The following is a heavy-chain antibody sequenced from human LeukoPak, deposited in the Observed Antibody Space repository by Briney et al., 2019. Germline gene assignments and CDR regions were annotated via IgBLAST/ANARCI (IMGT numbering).Heavy chain of an antibody. CDR2: ITTSSSYM. CDR3: ARVPTLTGTTGYFDY. D-gene: IGHD1-20*01. Sequence: PGGSLRLSCAASGFTFSAYNMNWVRRTPGKGLEWVSSITTSSSYMFYADSVRGRFTISRDNAKNSLYLQMNSLRAEDTAVYYCARVPTLTGTTGYFDYWGQGTLVTVSS. CDR1: GFTFSAYN. V-gene: IGHV3-21*01. J-gene: IGHJ4*02.